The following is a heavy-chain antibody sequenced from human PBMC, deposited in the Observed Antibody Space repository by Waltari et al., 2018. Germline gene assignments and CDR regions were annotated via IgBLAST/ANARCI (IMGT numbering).Heavy chain of an antibody. J-gene: IGHJ4*02. CDR3: ARDHTEWLRPLYY. D-gene: IGHD5-12*01. V-gene: IGHV3-21*01. CDR1: GFTFSTYS. CDR2: ISSSSSYR. Sequence: EVQLVESGGGLVTPGGSLGLPCAASGFTFSTYSLDWVRRDPGKGMEGVTSISSSSSYRDYAESGKGRFTISRDNAKNSLYRQMNSLRADDTAVDYCARDHTEWLRPLYYWGQGTLVTVSS.